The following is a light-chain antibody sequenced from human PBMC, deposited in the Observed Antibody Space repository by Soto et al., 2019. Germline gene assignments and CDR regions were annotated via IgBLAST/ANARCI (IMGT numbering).Light chain of an antibody. J-gene: IGKJ1*01. CDR3: QQYGSAPRT. V-gene: IGKV3-20*01. Sequence: EIVMTQSPATLSLSPGERAALSCRASQSINSELAWYQQKPGQPPRLLIYGASSRATGIPDRFSGSGSGTDFTLTISRLEPEDFAVYYCQQYGSAPRTFGQGTKVEIK. CDR1: QSINSE. CDR2: GAS.